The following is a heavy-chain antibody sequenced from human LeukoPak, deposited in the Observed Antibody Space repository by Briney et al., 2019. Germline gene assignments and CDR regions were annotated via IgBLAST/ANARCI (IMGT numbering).Heavy chain of an antibody. J-gene: IGHJ4*02. CDR2: IIPILAAA. D-gene: IGHD5-24*01. CDR3: ARQQGIQYLNFDY. CDR1: GGTFMRHS. Sequence: SVKVSCKASGGTFMRHSISWVRQAPGQGLEWMGGIIPILAAADYPQKYQGRVTITTDESTSTVFMELSSITSEDSAVYYCARQQGIQYLNFDYWGQGALVTVSS. V-gene: IGHV1-69*16.